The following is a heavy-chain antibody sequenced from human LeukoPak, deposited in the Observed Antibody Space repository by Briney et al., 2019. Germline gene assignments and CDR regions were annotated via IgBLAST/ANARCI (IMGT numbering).Heavy chain of an antibody. Sequence: GGSLRLSCAASGFIFTNYAMSWVRQAPGKGLQWVSDINDNGGTTFYAASVKGRFTISRDKSKNTLYLQMYSLRADDSVVYFCAKKLGSSPGDFFDYWGQGTLVTVSS. CDR3: AKKLGSSPGDFFDY. J-gene: IGHJ4*02. D-gene: IGHD6-6*01. CDR1: GFIFTNYA. CDR2: INDNGGTT. V-gene: IGHV3-23*01.